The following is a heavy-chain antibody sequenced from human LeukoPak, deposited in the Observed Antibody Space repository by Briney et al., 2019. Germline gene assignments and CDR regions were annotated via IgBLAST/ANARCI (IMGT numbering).Heavy chain of an antibody. CDR2: ISAYNGNT. D-gene: IGHD3-10*01. Sequence: GASVKVSCKASGYTFTSYGISWVRQAPGQGLEWMGWISAYNGNTNYAQKLQGRVTMITDTSTSTAYMELRSLRSDDTAVYYCARTGETYYYGSGNLFTNYYYYGMDVWGQGTTVTVSS. V-gene: IGHV1-18*01. CDR3: ARTGETYYYGSGNLFTNYYYYGMDV. J-gene: IGHJ6*02. CDR1: GYTFTSYG.